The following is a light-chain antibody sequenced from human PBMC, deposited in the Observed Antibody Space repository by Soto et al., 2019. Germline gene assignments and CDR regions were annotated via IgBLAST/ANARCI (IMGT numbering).Light chain of an antibody. CDR3: QQSHSAPYS. CDR2: AAS. J-gene: IGKJ2*01. CDR1: QSINIY. V-gene: IGKV1-39*01. Sequence: DIQMTQSPSSLSASVGDRVTITCRASQSINIYLNWYQQKPGKAPNLLITAASSFRTGVPSRFSGSGSGTDFTLTISSVQPEDSATYYCQQSHSAPYSFGQGTKVDI.